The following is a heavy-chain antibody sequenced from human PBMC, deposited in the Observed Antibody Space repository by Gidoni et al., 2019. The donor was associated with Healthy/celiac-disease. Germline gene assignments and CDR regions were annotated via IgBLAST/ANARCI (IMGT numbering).Heavy chain of an antibody. CDR1: GGSISSSDYY. CDR3: ARDVRYSSSWSHFDY. J-gene: IGHJ4*02. Sequence: QLQLQESGPGLVKPSETLSLTCTVSGGSISSSDYYWGWVRPPPGKGLEWIGTIYYRGDTYYDPSLKSRVTISVDMSRNQFSLWLTSVTAADTAMYYCARDVRYSSSWSHFDYWGQGILVTVSS. V-gene: IGHV4-39*07. D-gene: IGHD6-13*01. CDR2: IYYRGDT.